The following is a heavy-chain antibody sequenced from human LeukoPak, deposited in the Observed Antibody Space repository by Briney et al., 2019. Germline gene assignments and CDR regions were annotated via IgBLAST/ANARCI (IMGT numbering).Heavy chain of an antibody. Sequence: HPGGSLRLSCAASGFTFSSYAMSWVRQAPGKGPEWVSAISGSGGSTYYADSVKGRFTISRDNSKNTLYLQMNSLRAEDTAVYYCAKDSSRAARPGSGGYWGQGTLVTVSS. CDR2: ISGSGGST. CDR1: GFTFSSYA. V-gene: IGHV3-23*01. J-gene: IGHJ4*02. CDR3: AKDSSRAARPGSGGY. D-gene: IGHD6-6*01.